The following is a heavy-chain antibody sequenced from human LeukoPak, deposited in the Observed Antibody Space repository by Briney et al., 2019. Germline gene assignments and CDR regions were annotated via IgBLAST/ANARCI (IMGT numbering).Heavy chain of an antibody. CDR2: INPNSGGT. V-gene: IGHV1-2*04. J-gene: IGHJ5*02. CDR3: ARGTPCGDYRFDP. CDR1: GYTFTGYY. Sequence: ASVKVSCKASGYTFTGYYMHWVRQAPGQGLEWMGWINPNSGGTNYAQKFQGWVTMTRDTSISTAYMELSRLRSDDTAVYYCARGTPCGDYRFDPWGQGTLVTVSS. D-gene: IGHD4-17*01.